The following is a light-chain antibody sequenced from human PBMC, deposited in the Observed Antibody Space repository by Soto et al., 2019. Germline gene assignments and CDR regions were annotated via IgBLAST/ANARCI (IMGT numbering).Light chain of an antibody. CDR3: QQYNNWPVT. V-gene: IGKV3-15*01. J-gene: IGKJ4*01. Sequence: EIVLTQSPGTLSLSPGERATLSCRASQSVGSNLAWYQQKPGQAPRLLIYGASTRATGIPARFSGSGSGTEFTLTISSLQSEEFAVYYCQQYNNWPVTFGGGTKVDIK. CDR1: QSVGSN. CDR2: GAS.